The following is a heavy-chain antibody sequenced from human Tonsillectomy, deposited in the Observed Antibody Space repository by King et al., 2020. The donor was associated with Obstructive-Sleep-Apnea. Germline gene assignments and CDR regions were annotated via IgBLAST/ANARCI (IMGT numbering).Heavy chain of an antibody. CDR3: AKDRYRITMIVEVITTISDV. CDR1: GFDFSTFA. Sequence: VQLVESGGGLVQPGGALRLSCAASGFDFSTFARSWGRQAPGKGLEWGSTIGDSGSNKDYADTVRGRFTFSRDNSKNTLYLQMNSRRAEDTGVYFCAKDRYRITMIVEVITTISDVWGQGTTVSVS. J-gene: IGHJ6*02. D-gene: IGHD3-22*01. CDR2: IGDSGSNK. V-gene: IGHV3-23*04.